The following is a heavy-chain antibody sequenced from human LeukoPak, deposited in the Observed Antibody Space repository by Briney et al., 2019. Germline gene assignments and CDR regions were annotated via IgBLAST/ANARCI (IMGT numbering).Heavy chain of an antibody. J-gene: IGHJ4*02. CDR2: ISSSGHSI. V-gene: IGHV3-48*02. CDR1: GFTFDDCA. Sequence: GGSLRLSCAASGFTFDDCAMHWVRQAPGKGLEWISFISSSGHSISYADSVRGRFTISRDNAKNSLYLQMSSLRDDDTAVYYCTRDRGWQQFDYWGQGTLVTVSS. CDR3: TRDRGWQQFDY. D-gene: IGHD5-24*01.